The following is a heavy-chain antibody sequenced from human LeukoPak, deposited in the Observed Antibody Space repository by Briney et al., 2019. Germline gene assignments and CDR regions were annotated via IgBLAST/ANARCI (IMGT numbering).Heavy chain of an antibody. D-gene: IGHD5-12*01. V-gene: IGHV4-59*01. Sequence: SETLSLTCTASGCSFSVYYCNRIRQPPGKGLESLGYIYYSGSTNYNPSLKSRVTISVDTSKNQFSLKLTSVTAADTAVYYWGRARYRNGLYVDSWGQGTLVTVSS. J-gene: IGHJ4*02. CDR1: GCSFSVYY. CDR3: GRARYRNGLYVDS. CDR2: IYYSGST.